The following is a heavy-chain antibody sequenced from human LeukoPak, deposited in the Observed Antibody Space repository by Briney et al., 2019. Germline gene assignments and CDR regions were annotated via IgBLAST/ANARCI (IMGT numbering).Heavy chain of an antibody. CDR2: IYYSGST. CDR1: GGSISSYC. D-gene: IGHD3-22*01. Sequence: SETLSLTCTVSGGSISSYCWSWIRQPPGKGLEWIGYIYYSGSTNYNPSLKSRVTISVDTSKNQFSLKLSSVTAADTAVYYCARQRRTYYYDSSGYYYDYFDYWGQGTLVTVSS. J-gene: IGHJ4*02. CDR3: ARQRRTYYYDSSGYYYDYFDY. V-gene: IGHV4-59*08.